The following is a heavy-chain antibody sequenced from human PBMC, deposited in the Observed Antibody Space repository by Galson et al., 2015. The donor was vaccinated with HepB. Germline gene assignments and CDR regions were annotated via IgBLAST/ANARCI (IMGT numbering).Heavy chain of an antibody. V-gene: IGHV1-69*13. D-gene: IGHD1-1*01. J-gene: IGHJ5*02. CDR3: ARRVWNGVDENWFDP. CDR2: IIPIFGTA. CDR1: GGTFSSYA. Sequence: SVKVSCKASGGTFSSYAISWVRQAPGQGLEWMGGIIPIFGTANYAQKFQGRVTITADESTSTAYMELSSLRSEDTAVYYCARRVWNGVDENWFDPWGQGTLVTVSS.